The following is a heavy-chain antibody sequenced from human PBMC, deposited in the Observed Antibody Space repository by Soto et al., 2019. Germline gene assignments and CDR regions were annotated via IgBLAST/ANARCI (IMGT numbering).Heavy chain of an antibody. CDR3: ARVLYYGSGSYSPYGMDV. CDR1: GVSFNHNG. D-gene: IGHD3-10*01. Sequence: QVQLVQSGAEVKKPGSSVKVSCKTSGVSFNHNGIGWVRQAPGHGLEWMGGVSPPFRTSHYARKFQGRISITAYASTGTVNMELSSLTSEDTAQYYCARVLYYGSGSYSPYGMDVWGQGTTVTVSS. V-gene: IGHV1-69*01. CDR2: VSPPFRTS. J-gene: IGHJ6*02.